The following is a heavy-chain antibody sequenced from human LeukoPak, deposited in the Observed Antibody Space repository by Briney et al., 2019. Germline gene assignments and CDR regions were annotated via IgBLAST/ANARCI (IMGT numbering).Heavy chain of an antibody. CDR2: IYYSGGT. CDR1: GDSINSYY. D-gene: IGHD6-13*01. CDR3: ARGLYSSTWPDI. V-gene: IGHV4-59*08. J-gene: IGHJ4*02. Sequence: PSETLSLTCTVSGDSINSYYWSWIRQPPGKGLEWIGYIYYSGGTKYDSSLKSRVIMLMDTSKNQFSLRVSPVTAADTAVYYCARGLYSSTWPDIWGQGTLVTVSS.